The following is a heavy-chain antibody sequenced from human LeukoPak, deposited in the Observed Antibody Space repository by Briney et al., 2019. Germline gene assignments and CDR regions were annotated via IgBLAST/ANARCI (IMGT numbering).Heavy chain of an antibody. Sequence: ASVKVSCKASGGTFSSYAISWVRQAPGQGLEWMGGIIPIFGTANYAQKFQGRVTITADESTSTAYMELSSLRSEGTAVYYCARANSETEMATIHLGYYYGMDVWGQGTTVTVSS. V-gene: IGHV1-69*13. D-gene: IGHD5-24*01. CDR3: ARANSETEMATIHLGYYYGMDV. CDR1: GGTFSSYA. CDR2: IIPIFGTA. J-gene: IGHJ6*02.